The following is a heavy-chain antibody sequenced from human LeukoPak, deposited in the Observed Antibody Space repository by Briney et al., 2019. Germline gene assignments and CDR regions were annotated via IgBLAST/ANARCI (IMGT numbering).Heavy chain of an antibody. CDR2: IYYSGST. CDR1: GGSISSSSYS. Sequence: SETLSLTCTVSGGSISSSSYSWGWIRQPPGQGLEWIGSIYYSGSTYYNPSLKSRVTISVDTSKNQFSLKLSSVTAADTAVYYCARRKRGGLLLIRVFDYWGQGTLVTVSS. V-gene: IGHV4-39*01. J-gene: IGHJ4*02. CDR3: ARRKRGGLLLIRVFDY. D-gene: IGHD3-22*01.